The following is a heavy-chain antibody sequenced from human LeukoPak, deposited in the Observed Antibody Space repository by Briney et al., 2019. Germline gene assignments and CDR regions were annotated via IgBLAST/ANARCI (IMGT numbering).Heavy chain of an antibody. Sequence: SETLSLTCTVSGGSISSYYWSWIRQPPGKGLEWIGYIYYSGSTNYSPSLKSRVTISVDTSKNQFSLKLSSVTAADTAVYYCAREIWGIAARLVDYWGQGTLVTVSS. CDR1: GGSISSYY. CDR3: AREIWGIAARLVDY. CDR2: IYYSGST. V-gene: IGHV4-59*12. D-gene: IGHD6-6*01. J-gene: IGHJ4*02.